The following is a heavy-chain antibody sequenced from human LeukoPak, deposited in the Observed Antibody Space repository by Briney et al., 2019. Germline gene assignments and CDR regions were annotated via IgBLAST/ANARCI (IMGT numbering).Heavy chain of an antibody. CDR1: GGSISSGGYY. D-gene: IGHD3-10*01. Sequence: SETLSLTCTVSGGSISSGGYYWSWIRQHPGKGLEWIGYIYYSGSTYYNPSLKSRVTISVDTSKNQFSLKLSSVTAADTAVYFCARGITIVRGVRGANICDYWGQGTLVTVSS. CDR3: ARGITIVRGVRGANICDY. CDR2: IYYSGST. V-gene: IGHV4-31*03. J-gene: IGHJ4*02.